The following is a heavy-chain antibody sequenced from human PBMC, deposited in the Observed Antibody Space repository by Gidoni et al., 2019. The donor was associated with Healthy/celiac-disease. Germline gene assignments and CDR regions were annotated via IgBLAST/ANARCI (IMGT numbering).Heavy chain of an antibody. J-gene: IGHJ3*02. D-gene: IGHD1-1*01. CDR2: IGTAGDT. Sequence: EVQLVESGGGLVQPGGSLRLSCAASGFTFSSYDMHWVRQATGKGLEWVSAIGTAGDTYYPGSVKGRFTISRENAKNSLYLQMNSLRAGDTAVYYCARSGGTDAFDIWGQGTMVTVSS. V-gene: IGHV3-13*01. CDR1: GFTFSSYD. CDR3: ARSGGTDAFDI.